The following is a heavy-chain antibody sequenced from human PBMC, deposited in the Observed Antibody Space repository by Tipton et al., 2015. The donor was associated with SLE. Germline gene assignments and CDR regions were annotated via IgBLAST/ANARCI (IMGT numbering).Heavy chain of an antibody. CDR3: ARDRGRDYDTFTGYRRH. CDR1: GFTFSSYG. Sequence: SLRLSCAASGFTFSSYGMSWVRQAPGKGPEWVSGISGSGANTYYADSGKGRFTISRDNSKRTLDLQMNSLRAEDTAVYYCARDRGRDYDTFTGYRRHWGQGTLVAASS. J-gene: IGHJ4*02. V-gene: IGHV3-23*01. D-gene: IGHD3-9*01. CDR2: ISGSGANT.